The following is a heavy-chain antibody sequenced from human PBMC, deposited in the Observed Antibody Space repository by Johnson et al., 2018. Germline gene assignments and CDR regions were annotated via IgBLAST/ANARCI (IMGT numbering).Heavy chain of an antibody. D-gene: IGHD3-22*01. Sequence: VQLVESGGGLLQSGGSLRLSCAASGFTFSSYAMSWVRQAPGKGLEWVSAISGSGSSAYYADSVKGRFTVSRDNSKNTLYLQMNSLRAEDTAVYYCAKSSTYYYDSSGHLGALDIWGQGTMVTVSS. CDR1: GFTFSSYA. J-gene: IGHJ3*02. V-gene: IGHV3-23*04. CDR2: ISGSGSSA. CDR3: AKSSTYYYDSSGHLGALDI.